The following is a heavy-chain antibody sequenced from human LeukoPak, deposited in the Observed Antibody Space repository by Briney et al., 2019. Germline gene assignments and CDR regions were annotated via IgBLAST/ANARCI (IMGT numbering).Heavy chain of an antibody. V-gene: IGHV3-66*01. J-gene: IGHJ4*02. Sequence: GGSLRLSCAASGFTFSNYWMSWVRQAPGKGLEWVSVIYSGGSTYYADSVKGRFTISRDNFKNTLYLQMNSLRAEDTAVYYCARAHDSSGYHLYYFDYWGQGTLVTVSS. CDR3: ARAHDSSGYHLYYFDY. D-gene: IGHD3-22*01. CDR1: GFTFSNYW. CDR2: IYSGGST.